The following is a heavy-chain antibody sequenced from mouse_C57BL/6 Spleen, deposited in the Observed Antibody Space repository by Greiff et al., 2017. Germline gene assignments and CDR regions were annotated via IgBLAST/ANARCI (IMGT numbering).Heavy chain of an antibody. J-gene: IGHJ2*01. Sequence: QVQLQQPGAELVRPGTSVKLSCKASGYTFTSYWMHWVKQRPGQGLGWIGVIVLSDSYTNYNQKFKGKATLTVDTSSSTAYMQLSSLTSADSAVYYCARSGTGYCFDDWGQGTTLTVSS. V-gene: IGHV1-59*01. CDR2: IVLSDSYT. CDR3: ARSGTGYCFDD. CDR1: GYTFTSYW. D-gene: IGHD4-1*01.